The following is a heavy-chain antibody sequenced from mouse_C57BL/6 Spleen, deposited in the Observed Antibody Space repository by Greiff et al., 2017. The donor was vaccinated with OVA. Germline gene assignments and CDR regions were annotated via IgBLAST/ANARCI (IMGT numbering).Heavy chain of an antibody. D-gene: IGHD1-1*01. CDR3: ARPPIYYYGSSYFDY. J-gene: IGHJ2*01. Sequence: VQLQQSGAELVKPGASVKLSCKASGYTFTSYWMHWVKQRPGQGLEWIGMIHPNSGSTNYNEKFKSKATLTVDKSSSTAYMQLSSLTSEDSAVYYCARPPIYYYGSSYFDYWGQGTTLTVSS. CDR1: GYTFTSYW. CDR2: IHPNSGST. V-gene: IGHV1-64*01.